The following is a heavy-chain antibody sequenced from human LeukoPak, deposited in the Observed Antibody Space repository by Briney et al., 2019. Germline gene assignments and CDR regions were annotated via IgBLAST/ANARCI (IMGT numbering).Heavy chain of an antibody. CDR1: GFTFSSYG. V-gene: IGHV3-30*03. CDR2: ISYDGSNK. Sequence: GGSLRLSCAASGFTFSSYGMHWVRQAPGKGLEWVAVISYDGSNKYYADSVKGRFTISRDNAKNSLYLQMNSLRAEDTAVYYCARDERFGDRSGYWGQGTLVTVSS. J-gene: IGHJ4*02. D-gene: IGHD3-10*01. CDR3: ARDERFGDRSGY.